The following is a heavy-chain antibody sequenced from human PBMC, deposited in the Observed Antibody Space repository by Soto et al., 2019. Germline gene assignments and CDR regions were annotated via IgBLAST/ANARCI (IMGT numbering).Heavy chain of an antibody. J-gene: IGHJ4*02. CDR3: ARPSGGATYYFEY. CDR1: GFTFSSYS. D-gene: IGHD1-26*01. V-gene: IGHV3-48*02. Sequence: PGGSLRLSCAASGFTFSSYSMNWVRQAPGKGLEWVSYISSSNSIIYYADSVKGRFTISRDSAKNSLYLQMNSLRDEDTAVYYCARPSGGATYYFEYWGQGTLVTVSS. CDR2: ISSSNSII.